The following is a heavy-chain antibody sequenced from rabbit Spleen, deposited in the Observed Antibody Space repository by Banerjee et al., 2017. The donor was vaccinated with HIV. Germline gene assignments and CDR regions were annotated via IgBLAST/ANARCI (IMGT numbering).Heavy chain of an antibody. CDR2: IAAGSGGTT. Sequence: EQLEESGGGLVKPEGSLTLTCKASGVSFSDKDVMCWVRQAPGKGLEWIACIAAGSGGTTYYASWAKGRFTISKTSSTTVTLQMTSLTAADTATYFCARADVNWGYVNLWGPGTLVTVS. J-gene: IGHJ4*01. D-gene: IGHD3-1*01. CDR1: GVSFSDKDV. CDR3: ARADVNWGYVNL. V-gene: IGHV1S45*01.